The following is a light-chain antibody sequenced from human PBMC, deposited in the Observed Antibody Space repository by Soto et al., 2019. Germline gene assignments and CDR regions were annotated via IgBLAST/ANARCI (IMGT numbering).Light chain of an antibody. J-gene: IGLJ1*01. Sequence: QSVLTQPPSASGSPGQSVTISCTGTSNDIGAYNYVSWYQQHPGKAPKLLIYEVFRRPSGVPDRFSGSRSGNTASLTVSDLQPEDEADYYCSSYAGRETGVFGTETKVTV. CDR1: SNDIGAYNY. CDR2: EVF. V-gene: IGLV2-8*01. CDR3: SSYAGRETGV.